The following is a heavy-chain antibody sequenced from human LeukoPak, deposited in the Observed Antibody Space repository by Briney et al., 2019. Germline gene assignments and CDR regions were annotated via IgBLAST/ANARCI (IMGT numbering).Heavy chain of an antibody. J-gene: IGHJ5*02. Sequence: ASVKVSCKASGYTFTGYYMHWVRQAPGQGLEWMGWINPNSGGTNYAQKFQGRVTMTRDTSISTAYMELSRLRSDDTAVYYCARGGTYYYGSGSYYSKYNWFDPWAREPWSPSPQ. D-gene: IGHD3-10*01. V-gene: IGHV1-2*02. CDR1: GYTFTGYY. CDR2: INPNSGGT. CDR3: ARGGTYYYGSGSYYSKYNWFDP.